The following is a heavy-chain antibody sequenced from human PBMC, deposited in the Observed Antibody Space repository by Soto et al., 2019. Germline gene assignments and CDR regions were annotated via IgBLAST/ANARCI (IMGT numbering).Heavy chain of an antibody. Sequence: GGSLRLSCAASGFTVSSNYMSWVRQAPGKGLEWVSVIYSGGSTYYADSVKGRFTISRDNSKNTLYLQMNSLRAEDTAVYYCARDSLFPYDYIWGSYRGYANYWGQGTLVTVSS. CDR2: IYSGGST. CDR1: GFTVSSNY. D-gene: IGHD3-16*02. J-gene: IGHJ4*02. CDR3: ARDSLFPYDYIWGSYRGYANY. V-gene: IGHV3-66*01.